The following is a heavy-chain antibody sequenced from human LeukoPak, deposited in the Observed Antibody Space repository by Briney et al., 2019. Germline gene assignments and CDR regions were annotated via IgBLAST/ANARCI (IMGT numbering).Heavy chain of an antibody. Sequence: PGGSLRLSCAASGFTFNNYAMTWVRQAPGKGLEWVSAISGSGGSTYYADSVKGRFTISRDNSKNTLYLQMNRLRADDTALYYCASDLGYWGQGTLVTVSS. CDR2: ISGSGGST. CDR3: ASDLGY. J-gene: IGHJ4*02. D-gene: IGHD2-21*01. V-gene: IGHV3-23*01. CDR1: GFTFNNYA.